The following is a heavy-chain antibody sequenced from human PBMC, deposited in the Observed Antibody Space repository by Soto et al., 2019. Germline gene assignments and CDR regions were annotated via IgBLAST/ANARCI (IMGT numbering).Heavy chain of an antibody. V-gene: IGHV4-34*01. Sequence: SETLSLTCAVXGGCFSGYYWTWIRQPPGTGLEWIGEINHSGSTNYNPSLKSRVTISVETSKNQYSLKLTSVTAADTAVYYCERNYYDGSGYFFWGQGTLVTVSS. J-gene: IGHJ4*02. CDR1: GGCFSGYY. CDR3: ERNYYDGSGYFF. CDR2: INHSGST. D-gene: IGHD3-22*01.